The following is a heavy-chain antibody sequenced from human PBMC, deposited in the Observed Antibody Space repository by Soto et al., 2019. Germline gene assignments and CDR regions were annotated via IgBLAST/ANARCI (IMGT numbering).Heavy chain of an antibody. CDR1: GGTFSSYA. Sequence: QVQLVQSGAEVKKPGSSVKVSCKASGGTFSSYAISWVRQAPGQGLEWMGGIIPIFGTANYAQKFQGRVTITADESKSTAYMELSSLRSEDTAVYYCGRVVAAAWRETYYCDYWGPGTLVNVSS. J-gene: IGHJ4*02. CDR3: GRVVAAAWRETYYCDY. V-gene: IGHV1-69*01. CDR2: IIPIFGTA. D-gene: IGHD6-13*01.